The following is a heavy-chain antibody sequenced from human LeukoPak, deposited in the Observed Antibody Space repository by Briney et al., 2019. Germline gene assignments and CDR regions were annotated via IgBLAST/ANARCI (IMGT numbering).Heavy chain of an antibody. CDR3: ERGSIVRWQQRAWPFGY. Sequence: GASVKVSCKASGYTFTSYDINWVRQATGQGLEWMGWMNPNSGNTGYAQKFQGRVTMTRNTSISTASMELSSLRSEDTAVDYCERGSIVRWQQRAWPFGYWGQGTLVTVCS. D-gene: IGHD1/OR15-1a*01. V-gene: IGHV1-8*01. CDR1: GYTFTSYD. J-gene: IGHJ4*02. CDR2: MNPNSGNT.